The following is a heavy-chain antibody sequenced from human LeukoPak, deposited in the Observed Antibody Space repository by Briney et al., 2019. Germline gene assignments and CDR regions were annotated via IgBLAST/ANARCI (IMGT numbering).Heavy chain of an antibody. CDR2: INPNSGGT. CDR3: ARDPWGVKRSSYCSSTSCYR. Sequence: ASVKVSCKASGYTFTSYGISWVRQAPGQGLEWMGWINPNSGGTNYAQKFQGRVTMTRDTSISTAYMELSRLRSDDTAVYYCARDPWGVKRSSYCSSTSCYRWGQGTLVTVSS. D-gene: IGHD2-2*01. CDR1: GYTFTSYG. V-gene: IGHV1-2*02. J-gene: IGHJ4*02.